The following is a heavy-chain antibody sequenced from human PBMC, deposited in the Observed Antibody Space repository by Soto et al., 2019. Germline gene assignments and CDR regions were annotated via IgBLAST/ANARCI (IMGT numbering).Heavy chain of an antibody. V-gene: IGHV5-51*01. D-gene: IGHD2-21*02. CDR3: ARRLLTAYDAFDI. Sequence: GESRKRSCKGSGYSFMSYWIGWVREMPGKGLEWMGIIYPGDSDTRYSPSFQGQVTISADKSISTAYLQWSSLKASDTAMYYCARRLLTAYDAFDIWGQGTMATVAS. CDR2: IYPGDSDT. J-gene: IGHJ3*02. CDR1: GYSFMSYW.